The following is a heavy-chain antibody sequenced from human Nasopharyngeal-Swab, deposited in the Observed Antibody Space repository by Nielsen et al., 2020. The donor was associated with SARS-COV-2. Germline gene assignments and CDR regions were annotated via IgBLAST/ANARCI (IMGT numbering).Heavy chain of an antibody. V-gene: IGHV3-73*01. D-gene: IGHD2-15*01. J-gene: IGHJ4*02. CDR1: GFIFSDSA. Sequence: GESLKLSCAASGFIFSDSAIHWVRQASGKGLGWVGRIRSKGNSYATAYAASVKGRFTISRDDSKNTAYLQMNSLITEDTAVYYCTRCGGSCYTGKDYWGQGTLVTVSS. CDR2: IRSKGNSYAT. CDR3: TRCGGSCYTGKDY.